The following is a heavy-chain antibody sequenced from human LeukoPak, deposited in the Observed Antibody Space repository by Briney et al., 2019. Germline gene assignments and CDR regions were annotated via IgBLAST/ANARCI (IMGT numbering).Heavy chain of an antibody. V-gene: IGHV3-53*01. D-gene: IGHD3-22*01. J-gene: IGHJ4*02. CDR1: GFTVSSNY. Sequence: GGSLRLSCAASGFTVSSNYMSWVRQAPGKGLEWVSVIYSGGSTYYADSVKGRFTISRDNSKNTLYLQMNSLRAEDTAVYYCARAGYYYDSSGYSTFDYWGQGTLVTVSS. CDR2: IYSGGST. CDR3: ARAGYYYDSSGYSTFDY.